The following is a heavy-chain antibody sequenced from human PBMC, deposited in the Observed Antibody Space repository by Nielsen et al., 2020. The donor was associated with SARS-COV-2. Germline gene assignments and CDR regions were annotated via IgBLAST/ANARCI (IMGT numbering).Heavy chain of an antibody. D-gene: IGHD2-2*01. Sequence: SETLSLTCAVSGGSVSSNDWWTWVRQSPGKGLEWIGEVSHSGSINYNPSLKSRVTLSMDKSKRQFSLRLTSVSAADTAVYFCARGDLVVVPSPILGLGPFFYYFYLDVGGKGTTVTV. J-gene: IGHJ6*03. CDR3: ARGDLVVVPSPILGLGPFFYYFYLDV. V-gene: IGHV4-4*02. CDR2: VSHSGSI. CDR1: GGSVSSNDW.